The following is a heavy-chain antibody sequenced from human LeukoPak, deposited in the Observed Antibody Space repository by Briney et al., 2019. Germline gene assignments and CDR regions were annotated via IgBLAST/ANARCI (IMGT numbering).Heavy chain of an antibody. CDR2: IYYTGST. D-gene: IGHD6-6*01. Sequence: SETLSLTCTVSGGSISSSSYYWGWIRQPPGEGLEWIGSIYYTGSTYYSPSLKSRVTISADTSKNEFSLKLSSVTAADTAVYYCTSEISSASNYWGQGTLVPVSS. J-gene: IGHJ4*02. CDR3: TSEISSASNY. V-gene: IGHV4-39*01. CDR1: GGSISSSSYY.